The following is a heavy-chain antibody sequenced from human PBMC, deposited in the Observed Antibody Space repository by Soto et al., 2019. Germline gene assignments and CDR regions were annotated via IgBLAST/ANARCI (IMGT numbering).Heavy chain of an antibody. J-gene: IGHJ6*03. CDR3: EKEPESHFDSRSRHA. D-gene: IGHD2-15*01. CDR2: ISYDGINK. Sequence: KGLEWVAVISYDGINKYYADSVKGRFTISRDNSKITLYLQMNSLRAEDTAVYYFEKEPESHFDSRSRHAWCTGPPVT. V-gene: IGHV3-30*18.